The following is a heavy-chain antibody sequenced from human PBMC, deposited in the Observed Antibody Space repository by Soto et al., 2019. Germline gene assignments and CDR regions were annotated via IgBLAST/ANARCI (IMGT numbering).Heavy chain of an antibody. Sequence: ASVKVSCKASGYTFTGHYIHWVRQAPEQGPEWMGEIGPESGATGYAQKFQGRVTMTRDMSITTVYMELNNLSPDDTAVYYCGRGRSGQIVVFYWGQGTPVTVSS. D-gene: IGHD1-26*01. CDR3: GRGRSGQIVVFY. J-gene: IGHJ4*02. CDR2: IGPESGAT. V-gene: IGHV1-2*02. CDR1: GYTFTGHY.